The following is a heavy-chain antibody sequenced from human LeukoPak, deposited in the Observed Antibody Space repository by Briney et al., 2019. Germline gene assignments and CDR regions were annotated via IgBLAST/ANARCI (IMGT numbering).Heavy chain of an antibody. CDR2: IIPIFGIA. J-gene: IGHJ5*02. Sequence: SVKVSCKASGGTFSSYAISWVRQAPGQGLEWMGRIIPIFGIANYAQKFQGRVTITADKSTSTAYMELSSLRSEDTAVYYCAREDILTGYINWFDPWGLGTLSPSPQ. CDR1: GGTFSSYA. V-gene: IGHV1-69*04. D-gene: IGHD3-9*01. CDR3: AREDILTGYINWFDP.